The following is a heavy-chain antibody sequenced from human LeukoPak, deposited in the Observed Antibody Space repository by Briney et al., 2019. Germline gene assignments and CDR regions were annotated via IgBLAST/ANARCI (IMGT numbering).Heavy chain of an antibody. V-gene: IGHV1-46*01. Sequence: ASVKVSCKASGYTFTGYYLHWVRQAPGQGLEWMGIINPSGGSTSYAQKFQGRVTMTRDTSTSTVYMELSSLRSEDTAVYYCARDVNKYSCPDYWGQGTLVTVSS. CDR1: GYTFTGYY. D-gene: IGHD5-18*01. CDR2: INPSGGST. J-gene: IGHJ4*02. CDR3: ARDVNKYSCPDY.